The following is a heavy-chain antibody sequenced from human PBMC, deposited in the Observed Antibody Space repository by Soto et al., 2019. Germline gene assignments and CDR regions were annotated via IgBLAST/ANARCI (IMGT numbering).Heavy chain of an antibody. V-gene: IGHV1-69*01. J-gene: IGHJ4*02. Sequence: QVPLVQSGSEVKKPGSSVKVSCKASGGSFSSNPISWVRQAPGQGLEWMAGIIPIFATVHYAQKFQGRVTITADESTSTAYMELTSLRSEDTAVYFCARGGRGSSSAPRYYFDYWGQGTLVTVSS. D-gene: IGHD5-18*01. CDR1: GGSFSSNP. CDR2: IIPIFATV. CDR3: ARGGRGSSSAPRYYFDY.